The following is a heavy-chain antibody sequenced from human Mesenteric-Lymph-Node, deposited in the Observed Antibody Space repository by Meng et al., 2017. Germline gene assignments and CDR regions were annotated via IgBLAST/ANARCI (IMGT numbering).Heavy chain of an antibody. Sequence: VQPQASGPGPVEPSRTVVFTCPVSGGSISSGDYYWSWIRQPPGKGLEWIGCIYYSGSTYFNPSLKGRVTISVDTSKNQFSLNLSSVTAADTAVYYCARGQRSYSGSYPEWFDPWGQGTLVTVSS. CDR3: ARGQRSYSGSYPEWFDP. CDR2: IYYSGST. D-gene: IGHD1-26*01. J-gene: IGHJ5*02. V-gene: IGHV4-30-4*01. CDR1: GGSISSGDYY.